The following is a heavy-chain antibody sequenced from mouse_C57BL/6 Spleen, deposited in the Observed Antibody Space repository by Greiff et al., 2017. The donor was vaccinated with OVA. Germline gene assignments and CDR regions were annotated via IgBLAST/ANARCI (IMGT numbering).Heavy chain of an antibody. CDR1: GYAFSSYW. J-gene: IGHJ2*01. Sequence: VQLQQSGAELVKPGASVKISCKASGYAFSSYWMNWVKQRPGKGLEWIGQIYPGDGDTNYNGKFKGKATLTADKSSSTAYMQLSSLTSEDSAVYFCAREDYGRSYDYWGQGTTLTVSS. CDR2: IYPGDGDT. D-gene: IGHD1-1*01. V-gene: IGHV1-80*01. CDR3: AREDYGRSYDY.